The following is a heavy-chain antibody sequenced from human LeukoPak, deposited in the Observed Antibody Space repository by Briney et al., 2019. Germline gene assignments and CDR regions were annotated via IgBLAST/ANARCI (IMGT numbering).Heavy chain of an antibody. CDR1: GYSISSGYY. CDR2: IYHSGST. CDR3: ARVGTVAGTLGY. Sequence: PSETLSLTCTVSGYSISSGYYWGWIRQPPGKGLEWIGSIYHSGSTYYNPSLKSRVTISVDTSKNQFSLKLSSVTAADTAVYYCARVGTVAGTLGYWGQGTLVTVSS. D-gene: IGHD6-19*01. V-gene: IGHV4-38-2*02. J-gene: IGHJ4*02.